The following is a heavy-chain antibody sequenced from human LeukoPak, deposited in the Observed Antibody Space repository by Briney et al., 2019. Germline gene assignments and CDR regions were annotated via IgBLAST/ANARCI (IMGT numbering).Heavy chain of an antibody. CDR3: AKDRSGYLSYFES. V-gene: IGHV3-30*18. CDR2: ISYDGSPQ. CDR1: GFTFSSNG. Sequence: PGGSLRLSCVASGFTFSSNGMHWVRQAPGKGLEWVAVISYDGSPQNYADSVKGRFTISRDNHKNTVYLQMNSLRTEDTAVYYCAKDRSGYLSYFESWGQGTLVSVSP. J-gene: IGHJ4*02. D-gene: IGHD3-22*01.